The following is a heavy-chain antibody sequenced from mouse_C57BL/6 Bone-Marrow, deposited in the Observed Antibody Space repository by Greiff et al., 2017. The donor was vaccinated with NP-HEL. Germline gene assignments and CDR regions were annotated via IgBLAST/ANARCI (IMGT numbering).Heavy chain of an antibody. CDR2: ILPGSGST. D-gene: IGHD2-10*02. CDR3: ARSGYGNYGFAY. J-gene: IGHJ3*01. CDR1: GYTFTGYW. V-gene: IGHV1-9*01. Sequence: VKVVESGAELMKPGASVKLSCKATGYTFTGYWIEWVKQRPGHGLEWIGEILPGSGSTNYNGKFKGKATVTADTSSNTAYMQLSSLTTEDSAIYYCARSGYGNYGFAYWGQGTLVTVSA.